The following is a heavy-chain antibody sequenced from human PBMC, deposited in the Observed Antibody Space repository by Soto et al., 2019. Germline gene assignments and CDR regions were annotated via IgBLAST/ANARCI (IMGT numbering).Heavy chain of an antibody. Sequence: QVQLVESGGGVVQPGRSLRLSCATSGFTFSNYAMHWVRQAPGKGPEWVAIISYDGSNNYYADSVTGRFIIARDTSKNTLFLQINSLRTEDPAVYHCARVGGISGPEGYWGQGTLVTVAS. CDR1: GFTFSNYA. V-gene: IGHV3-30-3*01. D-gene: IGHD2-15*01. CDR3: ARVGGISGPEGY. J-gene: IGHJ4*02. CDR2: ISYDGSNN.